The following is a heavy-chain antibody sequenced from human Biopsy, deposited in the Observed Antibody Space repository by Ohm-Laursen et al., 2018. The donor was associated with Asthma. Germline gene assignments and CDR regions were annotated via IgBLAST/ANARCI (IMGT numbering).Heavy chain of an antibody. CDR3: ARIPRRSGSYFVDY. D-gene: IGHD3-22*01. Sequence: SDTLSLTCTVSGDSITSGGCCWNWIRQHPGKGLEWIGYIHHSGTSYFNPSLKSRVSFSRDTSKNQSSLRLSSVTAADTAMYYCARIPRRSGSYFVDYWGQGTLVTVSS. V-gene: IGHV4-31*03. J-gene: IGHJ4*02. CDR2: IHHSGTS. CDR1: GDSITSGGCC.